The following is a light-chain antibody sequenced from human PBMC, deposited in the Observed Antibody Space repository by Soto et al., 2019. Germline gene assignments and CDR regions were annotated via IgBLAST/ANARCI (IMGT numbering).Light chain of an antibody. V-gene: IGLV2-18*02. CDR1: SSDVGSYNR. CDR2: EVS. J-gene: IGLJ1*01. Sequence: QSALTQPPSVSGSPGQSVTISCTGTSSDVGSYNRVSWYQQPPGTAPKLMIYEVSNRPSGVPDRFSGSKSGNTASLTISGLQDEDEADYYCSSYTSSSTYVLGTGTKVTVL. CDR3: SSYTSSSTYV.